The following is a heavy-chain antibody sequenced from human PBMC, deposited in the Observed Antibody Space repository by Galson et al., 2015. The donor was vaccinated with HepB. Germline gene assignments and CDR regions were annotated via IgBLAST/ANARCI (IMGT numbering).Heavy chain of an antibody. Sequence: SLRLSCAASGFTFSSYSMNWVRQAPGKGLEWVSSISSSSSYIYYADSVKGQFTISRDNAKNSLYLQMNSLRAEDTAVYYCARGLSGYSSSWSRGWFDPWGQGTLVTVSS. D-gene: IGHD6-13*01. V-gene: IGHV3-21*01. J-gene: IGHJ5*02. CDR3: ARGLSGYSSSWSRGWFDP. CDR1: GFTFSSYS. CDR2: ISSSSSYI.